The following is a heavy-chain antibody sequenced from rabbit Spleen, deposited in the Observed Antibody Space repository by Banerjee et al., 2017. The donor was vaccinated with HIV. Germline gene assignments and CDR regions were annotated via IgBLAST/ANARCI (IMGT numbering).Heavy chain of an antibody. Sequence: QEQLVESGGGLVQPEGSLTLTCTASGFSFSSSYYMCWVRQTPGKGLEWIACIGAGSSGSSYYATWAKGRFTISKTSSTTVTLQMTSLTAADTATYFCARDMGVAAGYYFNLWGPGTLVTVS. CDR2: IGAGSSGSS. CDR3: ARDMGVAAGYYFNL. V-gene: IGHV1S45*01. CDR1: GFSFSSSYY. D-gene: IGHD4-1*01. J-gene: IGHJ4*01.